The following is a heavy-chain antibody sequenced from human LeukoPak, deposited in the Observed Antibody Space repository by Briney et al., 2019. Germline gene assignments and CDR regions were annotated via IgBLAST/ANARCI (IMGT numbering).Heavy chain of an antibody. CDR1: GFSFSSYG. J-gene: IGHJ4*02. D-gene: IGHD3-16*01. CDR3: ASPLGEAIFH. V-gene: IGHV3-48*03. Sequence: GGSLTLSCAPSGFSFSSYGMNWVRQAPGKGLEWLSYISGSGNDIYYADSVKGRFTSSRDNAKNPLYLQLNSLRAEDTAVYYCASPLGEAIFHWGQGTLVTVSS. CDR2: ISGSGNDI.